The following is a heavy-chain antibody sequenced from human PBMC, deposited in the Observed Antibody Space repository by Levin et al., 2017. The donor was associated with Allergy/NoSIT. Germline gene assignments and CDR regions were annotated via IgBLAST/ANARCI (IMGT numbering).Heavy chain of an antibody. CDR3: ARDRCAFCFPSTRTLRYFDSANYYMDG. CDR2: INHSGST. J-gene: IGHJ6*03. Sequence: TSETLSLTCAVYGGSFSGYYWSWIRQPPGKGLEWIGEINHSGSTNYNPSLKSRVTISVDTSKNQFSLKLSSVTAADTAVYYCARDRCAFCFPSTRTLRYFDSANYYMDGWGKGTTVTVSS. V-gene: IGHV4-34*01. CDR1: GGSFSGYY. D-gene: IGHD3-9*01.